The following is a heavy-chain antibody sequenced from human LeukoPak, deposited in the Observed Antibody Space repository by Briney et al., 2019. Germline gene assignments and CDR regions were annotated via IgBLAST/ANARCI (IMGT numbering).Heavy chain of an antibody. CDR1: GGSISSSSYY. J-gene: IGHJ5*02. V-gene: IGHV4-61*02. D-gene: IGHD3-10*01. CDR2: IYTSGST. CDR3: ARDLWFGELSLFDP. Sequence: SETLSLTCTVSGGSISSSSYYWSWIRQPAGKGLEWIGRIYTSGSTNYNPSLKSQVTMSVDTSKNQFSLKLSSVTAADTAVYYCARDLWFGELSLFDPWGQGTLVTVSS.